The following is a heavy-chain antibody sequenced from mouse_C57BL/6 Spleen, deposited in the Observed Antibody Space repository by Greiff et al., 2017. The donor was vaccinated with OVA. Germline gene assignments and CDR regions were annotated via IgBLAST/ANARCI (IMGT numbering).Heavy chain of an antibody. J-gene: IGHJ3*01. Sequence: VQLQQPGAELVRPGSSVKLSCKASGYTFTSYWMHWVKQRPIQGLEWIGNIDPSDSETHYNQKFKDKATLTVDKSSSTAYMQLSSLTSEDSAVYYCARGYDYDVDWFAYWGQGTLVTVSA. D-gene: IGHD2-4*01. CDR2: IDPSDSET. V-gene: IGHV1-52*01. CDR3: ARGYDYDVDWFAY. CDR1: GYTFTSYW.